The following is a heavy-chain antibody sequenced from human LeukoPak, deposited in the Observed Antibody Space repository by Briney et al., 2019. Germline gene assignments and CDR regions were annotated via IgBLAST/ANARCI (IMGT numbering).Heavy chain of an antibody. CDR1: GFRFSIYA. V-gene: IGHV3-23*01. CDR3: ATDYGDFGSSYFCAFDV. Sequence: PGGSLRLSCIGSGFRFSIYAMSWVRQAPAKGLEWVSGISGSGGATYYIDPAKGRFSISRDNSKSTLYLQMTSLRAEDTAVYYCATDYGDFGSSYFCAFDVWGPGTIVSVSS. J-gene: IGHJ3*01. CDR2: ISGSGGAT. D-gene: IGHD3-3*01.